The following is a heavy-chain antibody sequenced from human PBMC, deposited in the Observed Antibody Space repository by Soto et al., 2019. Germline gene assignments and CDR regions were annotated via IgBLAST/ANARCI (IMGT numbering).Heavy chain of an antibody. CDR2: ISNGAST. V-gene: IGHV4-30-4*01. J-gene: IGHJ4*02. D-gene: IGHD5-18*01. Sequence: PSETLSLTCTVSGDSVSSVRFHWAWLRRPPGKGLEWFGSISNGASTYYRPSLEGRMHMSLDATRFHHSLRLTSVTAADTAVYFCARAPVGVDTISYFDYWGQGKLVTVSS. CDR3: ARAPVGVDTISYFDY. CDR1: GDSVSSVRFH.